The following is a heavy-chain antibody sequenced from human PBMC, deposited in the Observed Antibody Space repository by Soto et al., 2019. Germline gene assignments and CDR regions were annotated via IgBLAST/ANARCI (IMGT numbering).Heavy chain of an antibody. Sequence: SGPTLVNPTETLTLTCTVSGFSLSKARMGVSWIRQPPGKALEWLAHIFWNDERSYNTSLKSRLTISRDTSKSQVVLTITNVDPVDTGTYFCARALREGLPIYYFDSWGQGTLVTVSS. V-gene: IGHV2-26*01. D-gene: IGHD1-26*01. CDR1: GFSLSKARMG. CDR2: IFWNDER. CDR3: ARALREGLPIYYFDS. J-gene: IGHJ4*02.